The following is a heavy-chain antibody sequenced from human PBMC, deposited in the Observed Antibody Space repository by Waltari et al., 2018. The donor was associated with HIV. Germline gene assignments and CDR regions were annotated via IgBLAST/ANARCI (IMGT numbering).Heavy chain of an antibody. J-gene: IGHJ6*02. V-gene: IGHV3-9*01. CDR2: ISWNSGSI. CDR3: AKEGVAYYYGMDV. D-gene: IGHD2-15*01. Sequence: EVQLVESGGGLVQPGRSLSLSCAASAFTFDAYAMHWARPAPGKGLEWVSGISWNSGSIGYADSVKGRFTISRDNAKNSLYLQMNSLRAEDTALYYCAKEGVAYYYGMDVWGQGTTVTVSS. CDR1: AFTFDAYA.